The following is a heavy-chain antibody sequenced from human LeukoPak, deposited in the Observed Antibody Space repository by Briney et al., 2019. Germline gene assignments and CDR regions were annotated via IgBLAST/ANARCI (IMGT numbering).Heavy chain of an antibody. V-gene: IGHV3-23*01. Sequence: GGSLRLSCAASGFTFSSYAMSWVRRAPGKGLEWVSAISGSGGSTYYADSVKGRFTISRDNSKNTLYLQMNSLRAEDTAVYYCARDMVRGVKPAKFDYWGQGTLVTVSS. J-gene: IGHJ4*02. CDR2: ISGSGGST. CDR1: GFTFSSYA. D-gene: IGHD3-10*01. CDR3: ARDMVRGVKPAKFDY.